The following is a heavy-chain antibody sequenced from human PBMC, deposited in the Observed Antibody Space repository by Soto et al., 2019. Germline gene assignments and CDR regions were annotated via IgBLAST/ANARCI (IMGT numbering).Heavy chain of an antibody. V-gene: IGHV2-5*01. D-gene: IGHD6-6*01. CDR3: AHLPRYSSSALFDY. CDR2: IYWNDDK. J-gene: IGHJ4*02. CDR1: GFSLSTSGVG. Sequence: QITLKESGPTLVKPTQTLTLTCTFSGFSLSTSGVGVGWILQPPGKALEWLALIYWNDDKRYSPSLKSRLTITKDTSKNQVVLTMNNMDPVDTATYYCAHLPRYSSSALFDYWGQGTLVTVSS.